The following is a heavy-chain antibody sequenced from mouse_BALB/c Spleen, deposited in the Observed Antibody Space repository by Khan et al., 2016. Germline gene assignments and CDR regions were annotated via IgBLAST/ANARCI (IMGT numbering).Heavy chain of an antibody. CDR1: GFAFSSYD. Sequence: EVELVESGGGLVKPGGSLKLSCAASGFAFSSYDMSWVRQTPEKRLEWVSTISSGGTYTYYPDSVKGRFTISRDNARKTLYLQMSSLRSEDTALYYCARRDYGSSYKGFAYWGQGTLVTVSA. D-gene: IGHD1-1*01. V-gene: IGHV5-9*02. J-gene: IGHJ3*01. CDR2: ISSGGTYT. CDR3: ARRDYGSSYKGFAY.